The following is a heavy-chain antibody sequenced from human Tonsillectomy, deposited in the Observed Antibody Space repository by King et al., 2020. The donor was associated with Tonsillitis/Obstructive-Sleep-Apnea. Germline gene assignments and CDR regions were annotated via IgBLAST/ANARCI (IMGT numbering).Heavy chain of an antibody. CDR2: ISYDGSNK. V-gene: IGHV3-30*01. Sequence: VQLVESGGGVVQPGRSLRLSCAASGFTFSSYAMHWVRQAPGKGLEWVAVISYDGSNKYYADSVKGRFTIPRDNSKNTLYLQMNSLRAEDTAVYYCARGYCTGGVCYNYYYYYMDVWGKGTTVTVSS. CDR3: ARGYCTGGVCYNYYYYYMDV. J-gene: IGHJ6*03. D-gene: IGHD2-8*02. CDR1: GFTFSSYA.